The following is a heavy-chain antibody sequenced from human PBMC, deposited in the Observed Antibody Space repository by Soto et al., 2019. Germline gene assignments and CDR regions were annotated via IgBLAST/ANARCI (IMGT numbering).Heavy chain of an antibody. J-gene: IGHJ4*02. CDR2: IYYSGST. V-gene: IGHV4-39*01. D-gene: IGHD6-13*01. Sequence: QLQLQESGPGLVKPSETLSLTCTDSGASISSSSYYWGWIRQPPGKGLEWNGSIYYSGSTYFNPSLKSRVTISVDTSKNQFSLKLSSVTAADTAVYYCARLGSSWYVRYWGQGTLVTVSS. CDR3: ARLGSSWYVRY. CDR1: GASISSSSYY.